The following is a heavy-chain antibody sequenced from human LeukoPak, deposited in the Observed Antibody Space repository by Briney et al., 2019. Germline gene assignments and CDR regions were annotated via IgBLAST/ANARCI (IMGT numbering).Heavy chain of an antibody. D-gene: IGHD1-7*01. J-gene: IGHJ3*02. Sequence: GGSLRLSCAASGFTFSRHRINWVRQAPGKGLEWVSSIGSSSSYIYYADSVRGRFTISRDNAKNSLYLQMNSLRAEDTAVYYCARDSGNYLDAFDIWGQGTMVTVSS. CDR3: ARDSGNYLDAFDI. V-gene: IGHV3-21*01. CDR2: IGSSSSYI. CDR1: GFTFSRHR.